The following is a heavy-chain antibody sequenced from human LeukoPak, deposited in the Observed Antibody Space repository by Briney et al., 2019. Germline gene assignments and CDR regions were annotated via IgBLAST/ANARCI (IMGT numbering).Heavy chain of an antibody. Sequence: GESLKISCKGSGYSFISYWTGWVRQMPGKGLEWMGIIYPGDSDTRYSPSFQGLVTISVDKSISTAYLQWSSLKASDTAMYYCARPGVGATWSGDYYAMGVWGQGTTVTVSS. CDR3: ARPGVGATWSGDYYAMGV. V-gene: IGHV5-51*01. CDR2: IYPGDSDT. D-gene: IGHD1-26*01. CDR1: GYSFISYW. J-gene: IGHJ6*02.